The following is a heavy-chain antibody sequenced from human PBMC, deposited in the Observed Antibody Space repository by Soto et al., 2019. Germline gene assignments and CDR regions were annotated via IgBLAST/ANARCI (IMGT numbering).Heavy chain of an antibody. CDR2: TNHSGGT. Sequence: SETLRLTCAVCVGPLSVYYWSWIRQPPGKGLEWLAETNHSGGTNYNPSLKSRVTISVDTSKNQFSLKLSSVTAADTAVYCCARAVSRYDFWSGYYRSFFDYWGQGTMVTVSS. CDR3: ARAVSRYDFWSGYYRSFFDY. CDR1: VGPLSVYY. V-gene: IGHV4-34*01. J-gene: IGHJ4*02. D-gene: IGHD3-3*01.